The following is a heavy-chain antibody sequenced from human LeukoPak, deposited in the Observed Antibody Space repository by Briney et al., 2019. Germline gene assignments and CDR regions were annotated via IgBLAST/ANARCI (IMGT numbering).Heavy chain of an antibody. V-gene: IGHV1-3*01. CDR1: GYTFTSYA. CDR2: INAGNGNT. D-gene: IGHD3-10*01. Sequence: GASVKVSCKASGYTFTSYAMHWVRQAPGQRLEWMGWINAGNGNTKYSQKFQGRVTITRDTSASTAYMELSSLRSEDTAVYYCASGALVGFGELSSIDYWGQGTLVTVSS. J-gene: IGHJ4*02. CDR3: ASGALVGFGELSSIDY.